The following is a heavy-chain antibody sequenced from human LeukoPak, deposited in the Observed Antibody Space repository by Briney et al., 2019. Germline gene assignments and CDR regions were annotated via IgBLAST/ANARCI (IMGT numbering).Heavy chain of an antibody. CDR3: ARDGSSGWYWVDY. CDR1: GFTFSSYG. CDR2: ISYDESNK. J-gene: IGHJ4*02. D-gene: IGHD6-19*01. V-gene: IGHV3-30*03. Sequence: PGRSLRLSCEASGFTFSSYGMHWVRQAPGKGLEWVAVISYDESNKNYADSVRGRFTISGDNSKNTLYLQMNSLRAEDTAVYYCARDGSSGWYWVDYWGQGTLVTVSS.